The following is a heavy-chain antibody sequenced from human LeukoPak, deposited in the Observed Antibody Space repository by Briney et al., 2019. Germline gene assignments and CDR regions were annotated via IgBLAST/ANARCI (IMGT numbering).Heavy chain of an antibody. Sequence: GGSLRLSCAASGFTFSSYSMNWVRQAPGKGLEWVSSISSSSSYIYYADSVKGRFTISRDNAKNSLYLQMNSLKTEDTAVYYCTTADYPIVVVPAAIHDYYYYYMDVWGKGTTVTVSS. CDR1: GFTFSSYS. V-gene: IGHV3-21*03. D-gene: IGHD2-2*01. CDR3: TTADYPIVVVPAAIHDYYYYYMDV. CDR2: ISSSSSYI. J-gene: IGHJ6*03.